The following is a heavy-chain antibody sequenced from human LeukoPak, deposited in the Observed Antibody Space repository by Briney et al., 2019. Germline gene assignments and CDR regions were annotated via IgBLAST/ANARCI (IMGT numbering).Heavy chain of an antibody. V-gene: IGHV3-33*01. Sequence: GRSLRLSCAASGFTFSSYGMHWVRQAPGKRLEWVAVIWYDGSNKYYADSVKGRLTISRDNSKNTLYLQMNSLRAEDTAVYYCARDNVRGFSYFDYWGQGTLVTVSS. CDR1: GFTFSSYG. CDR3: ARDNVRGFSYFDY. J-gene: IGHJ4*02. CDR2: IWYDGSNK. D-gene: IGHD1-26*01.